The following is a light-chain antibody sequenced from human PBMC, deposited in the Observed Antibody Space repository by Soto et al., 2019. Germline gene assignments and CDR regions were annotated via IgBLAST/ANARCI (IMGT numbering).Light chain of an antibody. CDR2: KAS. V-gene: IGKV1-5*03. CDR1: QSIGTW. Sequence: DIQMTQSPSTLSASAGDRVTITCRASQSIGTWLAWYQQKPGKAPKVLIYKASSLESGIPSRFSGSGSGTEFTLTISSLQPDDLSTYYCQQSHSYPILFGQGTKVDIK. CDR3: QQSHSYPIL. J-gene: IGKJ1*01.